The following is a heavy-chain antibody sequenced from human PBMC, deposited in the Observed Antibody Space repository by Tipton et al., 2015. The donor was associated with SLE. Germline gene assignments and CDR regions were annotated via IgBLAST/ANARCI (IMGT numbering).Heavy chain of an antibody. V-gene: IGHV4-59*08. CDR3: ARGSFMDV. D-gene: IGHD3-10*01. CDR1: GGSISNYY. Sequence: LRLSCTVSGGSISNYYWSWIRQPPGKGLEWIGYMYDSGSTTYNPSLKSRVTISVDTSKNQFSLRLSSVTATDTAVYYCARGSFMDVWGKGTTVTVSS. CDR2: MYDSGST. J-gene: IGHJ6*03.